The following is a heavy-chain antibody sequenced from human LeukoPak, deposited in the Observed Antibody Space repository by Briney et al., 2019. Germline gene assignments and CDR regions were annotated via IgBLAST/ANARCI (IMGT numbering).Heavy chain of an antibody. CDR1: GFTFSSYS. D-gene: IGHD4-23*01. V-gene: IGHV3-48*02. CDR2: ISSSSSTI. J-gene: IGHJ4*02. Sequence: PGGSLSLSCAASGFTFSSYSMDWFRQAPGKGLEWVSYISSSSSTIYYADSVKGRFTMSRDNAKNSLYLQMNSLRDEDTAVYYCAVTGSTVVTPRYYCYWGQGTLVTVSS. CDR3: AVTGSTVVTPRYYCY.